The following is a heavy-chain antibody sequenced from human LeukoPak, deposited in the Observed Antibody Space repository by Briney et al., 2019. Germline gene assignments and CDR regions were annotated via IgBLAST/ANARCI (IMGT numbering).Heavy chain of an antibody. D-gene: IGHD2-2*01. CDR3: ARNLPAADY. Sequence: GESLRLSCAASGFIFRSYWMSWVRQAPGKGLEWVSYISSTSSVIYYADSVKGRFTTSRDNAKNSLYLQMNSLRAEDTAVYYCARNLPAADYWGQGTLVTVSS. J-gene: IGHJ4*02. V-gene: IGHV3-48*04. CDR1: GFIFRSYW. CDR2: ISSTSSVI.